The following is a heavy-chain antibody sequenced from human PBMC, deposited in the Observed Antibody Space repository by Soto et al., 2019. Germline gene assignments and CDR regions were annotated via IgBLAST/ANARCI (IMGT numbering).Heavy chain of an antibody. J-gene: IGHJ4*02. CDR2: IYYSGST. V-gene: IGHV4-30-4*01. CDR3: ARTTSPAPFYDASADYER. Sequence: KTSETLSLTCAVSGYSISSGYYWSWIRQPPGKGLEWIAYIYYSGSTYYNPSLKSRLTISVDPSKNQFSLKLSSVTAADTAVYYCARTTSPAPFYDASADYERWGQGTLVTVSS. CDR1: GYSISSGYY. D-gene: IGHD3-22*01.